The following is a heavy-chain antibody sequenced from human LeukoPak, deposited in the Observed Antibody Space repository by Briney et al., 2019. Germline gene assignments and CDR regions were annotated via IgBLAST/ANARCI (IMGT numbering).Heavy chain of an antibody. CDR1: GGSIKNYY. Sequence: SETLSLTCAVSGGSIKNYYWTWIRQPPGKGLEWIGYIYYSGSTNYNPSLKSRVTISVDTSKNQFSLKLSSVTAADTAVYYCARGIYSGYDAYWGQGTLVTVSS. J-gene: IGHJ4*02. CDR3: ARGIYSGYDAY. CDR2: IYYSGST. D-gene: IGHD5-12*01. V-gene: IGHV4-59*01.